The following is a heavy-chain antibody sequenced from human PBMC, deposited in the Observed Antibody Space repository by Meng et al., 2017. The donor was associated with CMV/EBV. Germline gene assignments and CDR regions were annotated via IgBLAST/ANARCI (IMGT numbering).Heavy chain of an antibody. V-gene: IGHV3-9*01. D-gene: IGHD3-22*01. CDR2: ISWNSGSI. Sequence: SLKISCAASGFTFDDYAMHWVRQAPGKGLEWVSGISWNSGSIGYADSVKGRFTISRDNAKNSLYLQMNSLRAEDTALYYCARDYSPRITMIVVAHLGYWGQGTLVTVSS. CDR1: GFTFDDYA. CDR3: ARDYSPRITMIVVAHLGY. J-gene: IGHJ4*02.